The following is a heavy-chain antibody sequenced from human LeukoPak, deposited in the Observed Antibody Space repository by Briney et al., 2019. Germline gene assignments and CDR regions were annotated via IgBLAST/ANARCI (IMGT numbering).Heavy chain of an antibody. CDR3: ARALREYSSSWFSDF. Sequence: ASVKVSCNASGYTFRSYGISWGRQAPGQGLEWMGRISPYSGSTNYPQKFQGRVTVTTYTSTSTAYMELRSLRSDDTAVYFCARALREYSSSWFSDFWGQGTLVTVSS. J-gene: IGHJ4*02. CDR1: GYTFRSYG. CDR2: ISPYSGST. V-gene: IGHV1-18*01. D-gene: IGHD6-13*01.